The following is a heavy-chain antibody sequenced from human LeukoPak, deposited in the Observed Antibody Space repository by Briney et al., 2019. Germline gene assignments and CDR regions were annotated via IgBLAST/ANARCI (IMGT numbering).Heavy chain of an antibody. D-gene: IGHD4-23*01. CDR3: ARREPHGDYGGKIRYYYYMDV. V-gene: IGHV4-34*01. CDR1: GGSFSGYY. Sequence: PSETLSLTCAVYGGSFSGYYWSWIRQPPGKGLEWIGEINHSGSTNYNPSLKGRVTISVDTSKNQFSLKLSSVTAADTAVYYCARREPHGDYGGKIRYYYYMDVWGKGTTITISS. CDR2: INHSGST. J-gene: IGHJ6*03.